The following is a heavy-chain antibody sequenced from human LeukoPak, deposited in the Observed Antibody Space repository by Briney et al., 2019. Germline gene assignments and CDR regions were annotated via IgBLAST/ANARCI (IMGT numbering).Heavy chain of an antibody. CDR1: GISLSNYA. CDR2: ISERGGST. V-gene: IGHV3-23*01. Sequence: GGSLRPSCVVSGISLSNYAMSWVRQAPGKGLEWVSYISERGGSTAYADSVKGRFTISRDNSLNTLYLQMSSLRAEDTAVYFCAKRGIVIRGILVIGYHQEAYHYDYWGQGVLVTVSS. D-gene: IGHD3-10*01. J-gene: IGHJ4*02. CDR3: AKRGIVIRGILVIGYHQEAYHYDY.